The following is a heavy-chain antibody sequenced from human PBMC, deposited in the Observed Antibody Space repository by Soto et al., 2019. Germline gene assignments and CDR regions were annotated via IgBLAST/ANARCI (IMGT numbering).Heavy chain of an antibody. CDR1: GGTFSSYA. V-gene: IGHV1-69*01. D-gene: IGHD3-3*01. CDR2: IIPIFGTA. J-gene: IGHJ4*02. Sequence: QVQLVQSGAEVKKPGSSVKVSCKASGGTFSSYAISWVRQAPGQGLEWMGGIIPIFGTANYARKFQGRVTITADESTSTAYMELRSLRSEDTAVYYCAGKAGIFGVVTWALFDYWGQGTLVTASS. CDR3: AGKAGIFGVVTWALFDY.